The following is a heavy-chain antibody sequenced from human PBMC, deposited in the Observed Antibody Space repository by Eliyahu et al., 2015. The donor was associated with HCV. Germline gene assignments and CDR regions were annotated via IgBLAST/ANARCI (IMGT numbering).Heavy chain of an antibody. Sequence: QVQLQESGPGLVEPSQTLSLTCTVSGGSISSGSYYWSWIRQPAGKGLEWIGRIYTSTSTNYNPSLKSRVTISVDKAQNQVSLKLSSVTAADTAVYYCARSGLLWGGVPDYWGQGTLVTVSS. V-gene: IGHV4-61*02. J-gene: IGHJ4*02. D-gene: IGHD7-27*01. CDR2: IYTSTST. CDR3: ARSGLLWGGVPDY. CDR1: GGSISSGSYY.